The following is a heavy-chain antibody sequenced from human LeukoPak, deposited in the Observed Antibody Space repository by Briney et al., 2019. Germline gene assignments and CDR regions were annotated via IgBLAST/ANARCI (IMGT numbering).Heavy chain of an antibody. J-gene: IGHJ4*02. D-gene: IGHD3-16*02. Sequence: GGSLRLSCAASGFTFDDYDMSWVRQAPGKGLEWVSYISSSGSTIYYADSVKGRFTISRDNAKNSLYLQMNSLRAEDTTVYYCAREVDDYVWGSYRYPDSFDYWGQGTLVTVSS. CDR2: ISSSGSTI. CDR3: AREVDDYVWGSYRYPDSFDY. CDR1: GFTFDDYD. V-gene: IGHV3-48*03.